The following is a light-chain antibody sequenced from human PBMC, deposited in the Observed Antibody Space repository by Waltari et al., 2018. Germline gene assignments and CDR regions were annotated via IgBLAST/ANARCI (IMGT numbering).Light chain of an antibody. CDR1: SSDVGGYNY. CDR2: NVN. Sequence: QSALTQPASVSGSPGQSITISCTGASSDVGGYNYVPWYQQHPGKAPKLVIYNVNNRPSGVSNRFSGSKSGNTAFLIISGLQTEDEADYYCASHTGSITYLFGSGTKVTVL. V-gene: IGLV2-14*03. CDR3: ASHTGSITYL. J-gene: IGLJ6*01.